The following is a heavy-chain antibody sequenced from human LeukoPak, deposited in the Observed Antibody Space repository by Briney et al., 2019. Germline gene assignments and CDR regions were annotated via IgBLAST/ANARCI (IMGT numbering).Heavy chain of an antibody. CDR3: ARDPLWFGELLYPPLRYYYYMDV. J-gene: IGHJ6*03. D-gene: IGHD3-10*01. CDR1: GFTFSSYA. V-gene: IGHV3-64*01. CDR2: ISSNGGST. Sequence: PWGSLRLSCAASGFTFSSYAMHWVRQAPGKGLEYVSAISSNGGSTYYANSVKGRFTISRDNSKNTLYLQMGSLRAEDMAVYYCARDPLWFGELLYPPLRYYYYMDVWGKGTTVTVSS.